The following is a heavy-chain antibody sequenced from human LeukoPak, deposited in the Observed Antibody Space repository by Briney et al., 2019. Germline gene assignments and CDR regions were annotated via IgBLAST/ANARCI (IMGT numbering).Heavy chain of an antibody. V-gene: IGHV1-2*02. CDR1: GYTFTGYY. Sequence: GASVKVSCKASGYTFTGYYMHWVRQAPGQGLEWMGWINPNSGGTKIAQKFQGRVTMTRDTSISTAYMELSRLRSDDTAVYYCARVVVRGSPNWFDPWGQGTLVTVSS. J-gene: IGHJ5*02. CDR3: ARVVVRGSPNWFDP. D-gene: IGHD2-15*01. CDR2: INPNSGGT.